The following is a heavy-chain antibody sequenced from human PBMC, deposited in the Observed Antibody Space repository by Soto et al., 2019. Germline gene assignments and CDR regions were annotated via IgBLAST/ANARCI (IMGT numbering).Heavy chain of an antibody. J-gene: IGHJ3*02. CDR3: ARLRWDAFDI. CDR1: GLTFSGYW. Sequence: EVQLVESGGGLVQPGGSLRLSCTASGLTFSGYWMHWVRQAPGKGLLWVSRINSDGSSTSYADSVKGRFTISRDDAKSTLYLQMSSLRAEDTAVYYCARLRWDAFDIRGQGTMVTVSS. CDR2: INSDGSST. V-gene: IGHV3-74*01. D-gene: IGHD4-17*01.